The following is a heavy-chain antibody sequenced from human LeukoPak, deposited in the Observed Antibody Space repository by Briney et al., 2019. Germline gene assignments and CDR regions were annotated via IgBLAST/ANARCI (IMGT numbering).Heavy chain of an antibody. Sequence: GSLRLSCAASGFTVSSNYMSWVRQAPGKGLEWVSVIYSGGSTYYADSVKGRFTISRDNSKNTLCLQMNSLIPEDTAVYYCARDPPASSGWYWYFDYWGQGTLVTVSS. D-gene: IGHD6-19*01. CDR1: GFTVSSNY. CDR3: ARDPPASSGWYWYFDY. J-gene: IGHJ4*02. CDR2: IYSGGST. V-gene: IGHV3-66*02.